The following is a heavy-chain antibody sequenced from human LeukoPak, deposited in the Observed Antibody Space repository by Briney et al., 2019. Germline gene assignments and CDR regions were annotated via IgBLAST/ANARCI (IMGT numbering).Heavy chain of an antibody. D-gene: IGHD3-10*01. CDR1: GGSISSGSDY. Sequence: SETLSLTCTVSGGSISSGSDYWSWIRQPAGKGLEWIGRIDSSGSTSYNPSLKSRLTISVDTSKNQFSLKLTSVTAADTAVYYCARDLKGSGKNPSYFDYWGQGTLVTVSS. V-gene: IGHV4-61*02. CDR3: ARDLKGSGKNPSYFDY. CDR2: IDSSGST. J-gene: IGHJ4*02.